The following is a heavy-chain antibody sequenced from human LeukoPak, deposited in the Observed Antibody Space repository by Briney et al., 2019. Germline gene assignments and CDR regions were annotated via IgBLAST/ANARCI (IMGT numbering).Heavy chain of an antibody. CDR1: GGSISSYY. CDR2: IYYSGST. Sequence: SETLSLTCTVSGGSISSYYWSWIRQPPGKGLEWIGYIYYSGSTNYNPSLKSRVTISVDTSKNQFSLKLSSVTAADTAVYYCARDRGQQLARRGFDYWGQGTLVTVSS. D-gene: IGHD6-13*01. J-gene: IGHJ4*02. CDR3: ARDRGQQLARRGFDY. V-gene: IGHV4-59*01.